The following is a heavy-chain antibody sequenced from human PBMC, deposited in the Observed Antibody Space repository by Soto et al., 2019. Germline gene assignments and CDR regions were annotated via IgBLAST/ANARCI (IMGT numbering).Heavy chain of an antibody. D-gene: IGHD3-10*01. V-gene: IGHV6-1*01. CDR3: ARDFGRSPNWFDT. J-gene: IGHJ5*02. Sequence: SHARSLTYAIAGASVSSNSAAWNRIRQSPSRGLEWLGRRYYRSKWYNDYAVSVKSRININPDTSKNQFSLQLNSVTPEDTAVYYCARDFGRSPNWFDTWGEGTLVTVSS. CDR1: GASVSSNSAA. CDR2: RYYRSKWYN.